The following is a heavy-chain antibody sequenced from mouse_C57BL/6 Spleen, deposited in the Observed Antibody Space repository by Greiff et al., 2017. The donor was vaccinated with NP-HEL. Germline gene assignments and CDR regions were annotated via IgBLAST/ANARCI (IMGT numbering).Heavy chain of an antibody. CDR2: IHPNSGST. CDR3: ARTGTDYAMDY. Sequence: QVQLQQPGAELVKPGASVKLSCKASGYTFTSYWMHWVKQRPGQGLEWIGMIHPNSGSTNYNEKFKSKSTLTVDKSSSTAYMQLSSLISEDSAVYYCARTGTDYAMDYWGQGTSVTVSS. V-gene: IGHV1-64*01. J-gene: IGHJ4*01. D-gene: IGHD4-1*01. CDR1: GYTFTSYW.